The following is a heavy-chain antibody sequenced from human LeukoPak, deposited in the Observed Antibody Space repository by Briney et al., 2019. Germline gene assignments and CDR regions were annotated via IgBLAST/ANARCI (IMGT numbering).Heavy chain of an antibody. Sequence: ASVKVSCKASGYTFIIYYIHWVRQAPGQGLEWMGIINPSGGSTTYAQKFQGRVTMTRDMSTSTVYMELTSLRSEDTAVYYCARAKQLFDYWGQGTLVTVSS. CDR2: INPSGGST. J-gene: IGHJ4*02. CDR3: ARAKQLFDY. V-gene: IGHV1-46*01. D-gene: IGHD1-1*01. CDR1: GYTFIIYY.